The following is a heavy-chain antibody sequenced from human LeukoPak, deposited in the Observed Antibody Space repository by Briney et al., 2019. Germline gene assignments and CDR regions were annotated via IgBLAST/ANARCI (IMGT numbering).Heavy chain of an antibody. CDR1: GYTFTGYY. CDR2: INPNSGGT. V-gene: IGHV1-2*02. J-gene: IGHJ4*02. Sequence: ASVKVSCKASGYTFTGYYMHWVRQAPGQGLEGMGWINPNSGGTNYAQKFQGRVTITRDTSISTAYMELSRLRSDDTAVYYCARDMLYCSGGSCYSSDRFDYWGQGTLVTVSS. CDR3: ARDMLYCSGGSCYSSDRFDY. D-gene: IGHD2-15*01.